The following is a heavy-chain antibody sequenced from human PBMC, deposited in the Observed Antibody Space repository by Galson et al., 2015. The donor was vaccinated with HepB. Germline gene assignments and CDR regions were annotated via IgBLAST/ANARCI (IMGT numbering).Heavy chain of an antibody. CDR1: GASISSYY. V-gene: IGHV4-59*01. D-gene: IGHD3-3*01. CDR3: ARGRPTNYDFDY. J-gene: IGHJ4*02. CDR2: IYYSGST. Sequence: LSLTCSVSGASISSYYWSWIRQPPGKGLEWIGYIYYSGSTNYNSSLKSRVTILVDTSKNQFSLKLSSVTAADTAVYYCARGRPTNYDFDYWGQGILVTVSS.